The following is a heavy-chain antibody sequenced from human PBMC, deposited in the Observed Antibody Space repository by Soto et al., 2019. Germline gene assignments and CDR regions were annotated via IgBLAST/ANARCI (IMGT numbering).Heavy chain of an antibody. V-gene: IGHV4-59*01. CDR1: GGSISSYY. CDR3: ARGGVPIVVVPASRWFDP. Sequence: SETLSLTCTVSGGSISSYYWSWIRQPPGKGLEWIGYIYYSGSTNYNPSLKSRVTISVDTSKNQFSLKLSSVTAADTAVYYCARGGVPIVVVPASRWFDPWGQGTLVTVSS. CDR2: IYYSGST. D-gene: IGHD2-2*01. J-gene: IGHJ5*02.